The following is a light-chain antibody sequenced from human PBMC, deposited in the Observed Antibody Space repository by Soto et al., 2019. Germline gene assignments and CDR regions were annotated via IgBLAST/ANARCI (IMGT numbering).Light chain of an antibody. J-gene: IGKJ1*01. V-gene: IGKV3-20*01. CDR3: QQYVTSPWA. CDR1: QSVSNSF. Sequence: EIVLTQSPGTLSLSPGERATLSCRASQSVSNSFLAWYQQKPGQAPRLRIYGASNRATGIPDRFSGSGSGTDFTLTISRLEPEDFAVYSCQQYVTSPWAVGQGTKVEI. CDR2: GAS.